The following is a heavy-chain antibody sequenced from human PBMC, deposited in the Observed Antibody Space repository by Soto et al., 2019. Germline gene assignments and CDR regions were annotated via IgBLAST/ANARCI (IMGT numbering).Heavy chain of an antibody. J-gene: IGHJ4*02. CDR3: AKVGNVDTAMAVDY. D-gene: IGHD5-18*01. CDR1: GFTFSSYG. Sequence: RGGSLRLSCAASGFTFSSYGMHWVRQAPGKGLEWVAVISYDGSNKYYADSVKGRFTISRDNSKNTLYLQMNSLRAEDTAVYYCAKVGNVDTAMAVDYWGQGTLVTVSS. V-gene: IGHV3-30*18. CDR2: ISYDGSNK.